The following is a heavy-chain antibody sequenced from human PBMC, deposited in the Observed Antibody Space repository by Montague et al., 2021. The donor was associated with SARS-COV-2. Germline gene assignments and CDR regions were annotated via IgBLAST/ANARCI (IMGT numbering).Heavy chain of an antibody. Sequence: SETLSLTCTVSGGSISSNNYYWDWIRQPPGKGLDWIGSIYHSWSTYYNPSLKSRVTISVDTSKNQFSLKLIPVTAADTAVYYCARRGRKLLPVATTIGGFEIGGQGKMVTVSS. CDR3: ARRGRKLLPVATTIGGFEI. D-gene: IGHD5-12*01. V-gene: IGHV4-39*01. CDR2: IYHSWST. CDR1: GGSISSNNYY. J-gene: IGHJ3*02.